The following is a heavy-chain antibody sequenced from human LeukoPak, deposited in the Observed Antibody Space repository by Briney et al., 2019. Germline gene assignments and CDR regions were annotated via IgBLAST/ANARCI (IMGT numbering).Heavy chain of an antibody. Sequence: GGSLTLYCAASGFISCTYWMHWVRHPHGHVLVYNACINTDGFSTSYADSVKGRFTISRDNAKNTLYLQMNSLRAEDTAVYYCARSRTYGDYGRRLDYWGQGTLVTVSS. CDR2: INTDGFST. CDR1: GFISCTYW. D-gene: IGHD4-17*01. V-gene: IGHV3-74*01. J-gene: IGHJ4*02. CDR3: ARSRTYGDYGRRLDY.